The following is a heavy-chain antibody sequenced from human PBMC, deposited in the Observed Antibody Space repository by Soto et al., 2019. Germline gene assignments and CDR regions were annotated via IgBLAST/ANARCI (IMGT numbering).Heavy chain of an antibody. CDR2: VDPEDGET. CDR3: ATDGTAEYNNAFEY. D-gene: IGHD1-20*01. CDR1: GYTFTDNF. Sequence: EVHLVQSGAEVKKPGATVKISCKVSGYTFTDNFMHWVQQAPGKGLEWMGLVDPEDGETIYAGKFQGRVTITADTSTDTAYMELSSLRSEDTAVYYCATDGTAEYNNAFEYWGQGTLVTVSS. V-gene: IGHV1-69-2*01. J-gene: IGHJ4*02.